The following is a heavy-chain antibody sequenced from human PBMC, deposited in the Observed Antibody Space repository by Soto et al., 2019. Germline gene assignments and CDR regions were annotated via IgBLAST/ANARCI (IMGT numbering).Heavy chain of an antibody. CDR1: GFSLSTTGVG. CDR3: ARATAAQTEYYYYGMDV. D-gene: IGHD6-13*01. CDR2: IYWHDDK. J-gene: IGHJ6*02. Sequence: GSGPTLVNPTQTLTLTCTFSGFSLSTTGVGVSWIRQPPGKALEWLALIYWHDDKRYSPSLKSRLTITKDTSKNQVVLTMTNMDPVDTATYYCARATAAQTEYYYYGMDVSGQGTTVTVSS. V-gene: IGHV2-5*01.